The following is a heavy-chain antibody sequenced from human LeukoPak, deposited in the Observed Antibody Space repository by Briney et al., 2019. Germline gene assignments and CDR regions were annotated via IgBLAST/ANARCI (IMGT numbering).Heavy chain of an antibody. CDR1: GFTFSSYG. CDR2: ISYDGSSK. J-gene: IGHJ3*02. D-gene: IGHD5-18*01. Sequence: GGSLRLSCAASGFTFSSYGMHWVRQAPGKGLEWVTVISYDGSSKYYADSVKGRFTISRDNSKNTLYLQMNSLRAEDTAVYYCAKSKDSYGPGAFDIWGQGTMVTVSS. V-gene: IGHV3-30*18. CDR3: AKSKDSYGPGAFDI.